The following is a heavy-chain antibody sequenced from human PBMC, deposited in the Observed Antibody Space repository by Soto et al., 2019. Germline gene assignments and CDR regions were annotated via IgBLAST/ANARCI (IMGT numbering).Heavy chain of an antibody. Sequence: SETLSLTCTVSGGSISSSSYYWGWIRQPPGKGLEWIGSIYYSGSTYYNPSLESRVTISVDTSKNQFSLKLSSVTAADTAVYYCAKRTVTTSFFDYWGQGTLVTVSS. J-gene: IGHJ4*02. V-gene: IGHV4-39*01. CDR2: IYYSGST. D-gene: IGHD4-4*01. CDR1: GGSISSSSYY. CDR3: AKRTVTTSFFDY.